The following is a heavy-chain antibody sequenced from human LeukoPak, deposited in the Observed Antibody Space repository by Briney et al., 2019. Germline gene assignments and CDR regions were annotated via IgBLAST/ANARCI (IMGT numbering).Heavy chain of an antibody. D-gene: IGHD5-18*01. V-gene: IGHV4-59*01. J-gene: IGHJ4*02. CDR2: IYYSGST. CDR3: ARVARRRGYSYGYDY. Sequence: SETLSLTCTVSGGSISSYYWSWIRQPPGKGLEWIGYIYYSGSTNYNPSLKSRVTISVDTSKNQFSLRLSSVTAADTAVYYCARVARRRGYSYGYDYWGQGTLVTVSS. CDR1: GGSISSYY.